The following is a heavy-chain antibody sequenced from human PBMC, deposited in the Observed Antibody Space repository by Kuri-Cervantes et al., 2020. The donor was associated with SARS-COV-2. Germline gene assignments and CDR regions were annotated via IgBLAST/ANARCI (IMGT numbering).Heavy chain of an antibody. Sequence: GESLKISCAASGFTFSSYDMHWVRQATGKGLEWVSAIGTAGDTYYPGSVKGRFTISRENAKNSLYLQMNSRRAEDTAVYYCARSLWSSGWYWGQGTLVTVSS. CDR2: IGTAGDT. D-gene: IGHD6-19*01. V-gene: IGHV3-13*01. J-gene: IGHJ4*02. CDR1: GFTFSSYD. CDR3: ARSLWSSGWY.